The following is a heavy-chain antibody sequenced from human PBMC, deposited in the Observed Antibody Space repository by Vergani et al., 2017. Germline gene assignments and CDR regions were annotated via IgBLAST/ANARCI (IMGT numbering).Heavy chain of an antibody. CDR3: ARVNTETNGHLYYYYYMDV. CDR2: IDHTGRP. CDR1: GESFTSYH. J-gene: IGHJ6*03. Sequence: QVQLQQWGGGLLKPSETLSLTCVVNGESFTSYHWTWIRQSPGGELEWVGDIDHTGRPDYNPSLKSRLTMSVDKSRNQFSLTLNSVTATDTAIYFCARVNTETNGHLYYYYYMDVWGQGTAVTVS. D-gene: IGHD4-11*01. V-gene: IGHV4-34*01.